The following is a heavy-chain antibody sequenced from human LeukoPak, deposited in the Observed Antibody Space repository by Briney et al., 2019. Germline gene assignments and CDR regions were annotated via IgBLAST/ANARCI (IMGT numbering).Heavy chain of an antibody. CDR2: IWYDGGIT. V-gene: IGHV3-33*01. D-gene: IGHD6-13*01. J-gene: IGHJ4*02. CDR3: ARAYGKQQLVGDY. Sequence: GRSLTLSCAASGFTFSSYGMHWVRQAPGKGLEWVAVIWYDGGITYYADSVKGRFTISRDNSKNTLSLQINSLRAEDTAVYYCARAYGKQQLVGDYWGQGTLVTVSS. CDR1: GFTFSSYG.